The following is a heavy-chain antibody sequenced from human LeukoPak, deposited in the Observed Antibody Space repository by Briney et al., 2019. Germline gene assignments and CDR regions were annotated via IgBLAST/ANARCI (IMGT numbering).Heavy chain of an antibody. V-gene: IGHV3-7*01. Sequence: GGSLRLSCVASGFTFSNYWMSWVRQAPGKGLEWVANIKQDGSEKYYVDSVKGRFTISRDNAKNSLYLQMSSLRADDTAVYYCARVEASGYDYGAFDYWGQGTLVTVSS. D-gene: IGHD5-12*01. CDR2: IKQDGSEK. CDR1: GFTFSNYW. CDR3: ARVEASGYDYGAFDY. J-gene: IGHJ4*02.